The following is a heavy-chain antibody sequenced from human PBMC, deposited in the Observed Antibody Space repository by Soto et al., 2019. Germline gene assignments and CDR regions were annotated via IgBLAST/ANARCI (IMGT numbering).Heavy chain of an antibody. CDR2: ISGSGGST. D-gene: IGHD3-3*01. J-gene: IGHJ6*02. V-gene: IGHV3-23*01. CDR3: AKGSFTIFGVVSIDYYYGMDV. CDR1: GFTFSSYA. Sequence: EVQLLESGGGLVQPGGSLRLSCAASGFTFSSYAMSWVRQAPGKGLEWVSAISGSGGSTYYADSVKGRFTISRDNSKNTLYLQMNSLRAEDTAVYYCAKGSFTIFGVVSIDYYYGMDVWGQGTTVTVSS.